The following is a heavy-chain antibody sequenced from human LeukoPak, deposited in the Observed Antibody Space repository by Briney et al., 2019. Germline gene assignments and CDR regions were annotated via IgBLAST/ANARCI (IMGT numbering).Heavy chain of an antibody. Sequence: SETLSLTCTVSGGSISSGSYYWSWIRQPAGKGLEWIGRIYTSGSTNYNPSLKGRVTISVDTSKNQFSLKLSSVTAADTAVYYCARLPRGYSGYDYGAFDIWGQGTMVTVSS. CDR1: GGSISSGSYY. D-gene: IGHD5-12*01. CDR2: IYTSGST. CDR3: ARLPRGYSGYDYGAFDI. J-gene: IGHJ3*02. V-gene: IGHV4-61*02.